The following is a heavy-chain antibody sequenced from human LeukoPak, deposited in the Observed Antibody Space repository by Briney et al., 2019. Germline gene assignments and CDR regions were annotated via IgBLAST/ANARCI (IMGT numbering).Heavy chain of an antibody. V-gene: IGHV3-30-3*01. CDR1: GFTFSRYS. D-gene: IGHD5-24*01. J-gene: IGHJ4*02. Sequence: GGSLRLSCAASGFTFSRYSIHWVRQAPGKGLEWVAVISYDGSSEYYADSVKGRFTISRDNSKNTLYLQMNSLRAEDTAVYYCARDRPLQGLDYWGQGTLVTVSS. CDR3: ARDRPLQGLDY. CDR2: ISYDGSSE.